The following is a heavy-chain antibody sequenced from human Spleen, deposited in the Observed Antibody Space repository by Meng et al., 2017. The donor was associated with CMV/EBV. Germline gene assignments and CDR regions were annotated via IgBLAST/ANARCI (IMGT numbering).Heavy chain of an antibody. Sequence: GESLKISCAASGFTVSSYAMSWVRQAPGKGLEWVSYISGSGRVIYYANSVKGRFTISRDNAKNSLNLQINGLRAEDTAVYFCARAYNVPGWFDPWGQGTQVTVSS. CDR3: ARAYNVPGWFDP. V-gene: IGHV3-48*04. J-gene: IGHJ5*02. CDR2: ISGSGRVI. CDR1: GFTVSSYA. D-gene: IGHD1-14*01.